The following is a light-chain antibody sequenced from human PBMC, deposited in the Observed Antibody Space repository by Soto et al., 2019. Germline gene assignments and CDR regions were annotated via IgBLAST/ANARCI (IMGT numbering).Light chain of an antibody. Sequence: DFVMTQAPDSLAVSLGERATINCKSSQSVLYNSNNKNHLGWFQQKPGHPPKLLIYGASFRPSGVPDRFSGSGSGTDFTLTISSLQPEDFATYYCQQANSFPHLFGPGTKVEIK. CDR3: QQANSFPHL. J-gene: IGKJ3*01. CDR1: QSVLYNSNNKNH. CDR2: GAS. V-gene: IGKV4-1*01.